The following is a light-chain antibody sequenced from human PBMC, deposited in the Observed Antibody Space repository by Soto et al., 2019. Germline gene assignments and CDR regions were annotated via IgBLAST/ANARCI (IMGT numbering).Light chain of an antibody. Sequence: QSVLTQPASVSGSPGQSITVSCTGSRNDVGNYNLVSWYQQSPGKAPKLLIYEDSKRPSGVSNRFSGSKSGDTASLTISGLQTEDEADYYCCSYTGGTHAYVFGTGTKVTXL. J-gene: IGLJ1*01. CDR2: EDS. V-gene: IGLV2-23*01. CDR1: RNDVGNYNL. CDR3: CSYTGGTHAYV.